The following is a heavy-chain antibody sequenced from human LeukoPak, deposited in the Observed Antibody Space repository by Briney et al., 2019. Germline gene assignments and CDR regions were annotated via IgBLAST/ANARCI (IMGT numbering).Heavy chain of an antibody. CDR3: AKDFNQLPWGLFDY. CDR1: GFTFSSDW. V-gene: IGHV3-9*01. Sequence: PGGSLRLSCAASGFTFSSDWMIWVRQAPGKGLEWVSGISWNSGSIGYADSVKGRFTISRDNAKNSLYLQMNSLRAEDTALYYCAKDFNQLPWGLFDYWGQGTLVTVSS. D-gene: IGHD2-2*01. CDR2: ISWNSGSI. J-gene: IGHJ4*02.